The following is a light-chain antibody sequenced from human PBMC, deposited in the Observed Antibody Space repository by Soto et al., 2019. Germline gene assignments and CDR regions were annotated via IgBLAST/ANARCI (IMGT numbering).Light chain of an antibody. J-gene: IGKJ1*01. CDR2: GAS. Sequence: EIVLTQSPATLSVSPGERVTLSCRASQSVDINLAWYQQKPGQAPRLLIYGASTRATDMSGTFSGRGSGTEFTLTIKNLRPEDFAVYYCQQYRGWPRTFGQGTKVDIK. CDR1: QSVDIN. V-gene: IGKV3-15*01. CDR3: QQYRGWPRT.